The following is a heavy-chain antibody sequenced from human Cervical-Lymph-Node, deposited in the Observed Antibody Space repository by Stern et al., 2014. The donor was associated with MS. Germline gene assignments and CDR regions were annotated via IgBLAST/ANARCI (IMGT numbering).Heavy chain of an antibody. CDR2: IIPIFDNP. J-gene: IGHJ3*01. Sequence: QDQLEQSGAEVKKPGSSVNVSCKASGGTFTSFYINWVRQVPGQSLEWMGGIIPIFDNPNLAQKFQGRDTITAASSTSTVYMALNSLRSDDTAVYYCVLPSKVTTAAFDVWGRGTMVTVSS. V-gene: IGHV1-69*14. CDR1: GGTFTSFY. CDR3: VLPSKVTTAAFDV. D-gene: IGHD4-17*01.